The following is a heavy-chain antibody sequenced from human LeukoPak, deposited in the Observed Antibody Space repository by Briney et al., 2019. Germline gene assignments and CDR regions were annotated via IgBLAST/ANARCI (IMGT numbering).Heavy chain of an antibody. CDR2: IYYSGST. CDR1: GGSISNYY. D-gene: IGHD3-22*01. J-gene: IGHJ5*02. V-gene: IGHV4-59*01. CDR3: ARSGSGSPFNWFDP. Sequence: SETLSLTCTVSGGSISNYYWSWIRQPPGKGLEWIGYIYYSGSTSYNPSLKSRVTISVDTSKNQFSLKLSSVTAADTAVYYCARSGSGSPFNWFDPWGQGTLVTVSS.